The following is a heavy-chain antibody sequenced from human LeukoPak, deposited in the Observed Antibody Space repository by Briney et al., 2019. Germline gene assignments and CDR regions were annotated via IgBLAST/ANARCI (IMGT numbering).Heavy chain of an antibody. V-gene: IGHV3-23*01. Sequence: PGGSLRLSCAASGFMFSNFAMSWVRQAPGKGLEWVSTIYYSGGNTYSADSVKGRFTISRDNVKKTLYLQMNSLRAEDTAVYYCAKDQGQAVVPRRFDNWGQGTLVTVSS. CDR1: GFMFSNFA. J-gene: IGHJ4*02. D-gene: IGHD2-2*01. CDR2: IYYSGGNT. CDR3: AKDQGQAVVPRRFDN.